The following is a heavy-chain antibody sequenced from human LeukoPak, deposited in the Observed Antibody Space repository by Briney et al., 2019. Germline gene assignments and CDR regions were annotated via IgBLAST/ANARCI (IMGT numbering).Heavy chain of an antibody. Sequence: GSLRLSCAASGFTFSSYAMHWVRQAPGKGLEYVSAISTNGGSTYYANSVKGRFTISRDNSKNTLYLQMGGLRAEDMAMYYCARGDSMIVVVKGFDSWGQGTLVTVSS. D-gene: IGHD3-22*01. J-gene: IGHJ4*02. CDR2: ISTNGGST. V-gene: IGHV3-64*01. CDR1: GFTFSSYA. CDR3: ARGDSMIVVVKGFDS.